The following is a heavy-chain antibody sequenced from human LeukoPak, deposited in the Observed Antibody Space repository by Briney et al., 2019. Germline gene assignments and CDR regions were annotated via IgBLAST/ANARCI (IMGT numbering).Heavy chain of an antibody. CDR1: GGTFSSYA. V-gene: IGHV1-69*05. CDR3: ATDFWSGQYNWFDP. Sequence: SVKVSCKASGGTFSSYAISWVRQAPGQGLEWMGGIIPIFGTANYAQKFQGRVTITTDESTSTAYTELSSLRSEDTAVYYCATDFWSGQYNWFDPWGQEPWSPSPQ. D-gene: IGHD3-3*01. CDR2: IIPIFGTA. J-gene: IGHJ5*02.